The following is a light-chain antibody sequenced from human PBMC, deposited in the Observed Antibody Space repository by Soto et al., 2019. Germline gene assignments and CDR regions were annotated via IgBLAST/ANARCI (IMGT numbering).Light chain of an antibody. V-gene: IGKV1-16*01. CDR3: QQYMAYPIT. Sequence: DLQMTQSPSSLSASVGDRVTITCRASQDISNYLVWLQQKPGKAPESLIYAISTLESGVPSRFSGSGSGSDFTLTISGLQPEDFGTYYCQQYMAYPITFGQGTRLDIK. CDR2: AIS. J-gene: IGKJ5*01. CDR1: QDISNY.